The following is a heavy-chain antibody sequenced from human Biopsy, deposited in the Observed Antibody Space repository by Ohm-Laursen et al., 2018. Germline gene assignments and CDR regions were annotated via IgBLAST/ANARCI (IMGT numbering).Heavy chain of an antibody. V-gene: IGHV1-46*01. CDR3: AIFEGYSDDNLDYEHYGMDV. J-gene: IGHJ6*02. Sequence: ASVTASCKGSEFSFSRYDMHWVRQAPGRGLEWMGIISPSGGGTTDTQKFQDRLTMTRDTSTSTVHMELKSLKSEDTAVYYCAIFEGYSDDNLDYEHYGMDVWGQGTTVTVSS. CDR1: EFSFSRYD. D-gene: IGHD1-26*01. CDR2: ISPSGGGT.